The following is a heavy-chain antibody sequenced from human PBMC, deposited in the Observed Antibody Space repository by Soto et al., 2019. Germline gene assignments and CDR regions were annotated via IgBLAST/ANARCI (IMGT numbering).Heavy chain of an antibody. CDR3: ARGGVDTTPFDP. J-gene: IGHJ5*02. D-gene: IGHD1-1*01. CDR2: INPNTGGT. CDR1: GYTFTGYY. V-gene: IGHV1-2*02. Sequence: QVQLVQSGAEVKKPGASVKVSCKASGYTFTGYYMHWVRQAPGQGLEWMGWINPNTGGTNYVQKFQGRVTMTRDTSIRTAYMELSSLRADDTAVYYRARGGVDTTPFDPWGQGTLVTVSS.